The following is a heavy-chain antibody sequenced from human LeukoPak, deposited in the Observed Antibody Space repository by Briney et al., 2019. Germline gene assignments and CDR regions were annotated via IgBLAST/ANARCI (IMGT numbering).Heavy chain of an antibody. V-gene: IGHV4-39*01. D-gene: IGHD3-22*01. CDR1: GGSFSSGTYY. CDR3: ARHREGSGYSPFDY. CDR2: ISYSGST. J-gene: IGHJ4*02. Sequence: TSQTLSLTCTVSGGSFSSGTYYWGWIRQPPGKGLEWIGSISYSGSTYYIPSLQSRVTISVDTSKNQFSLKLSSVTAADTAVYYCARHREGSGYSPFDYWGQGTLVTVSS.